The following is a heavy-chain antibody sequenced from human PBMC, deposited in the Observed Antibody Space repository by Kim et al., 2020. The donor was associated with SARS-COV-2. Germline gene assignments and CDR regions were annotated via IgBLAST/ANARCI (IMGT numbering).Heavy chain of an antibody. Sequence: GGSLRLSCAASGFTVSSNYMSWVRQAPGKGLEWVSVIYSGGSTYYADSVKGRFTISRDNSKNTLYLQMNSLRAEDTAVYYCARDQSSSWYGRYYNYYGMDVWGQGTTVTVSS. CDR2: IYSGGST. V-gene: IGHV3-66*01. J-gene: IGHJ6*02. D-gene: IGHD6-13*01. CDR1: GFTVSSNY. CDR3: ARDQSSSWYGRYYNYYGMDV.